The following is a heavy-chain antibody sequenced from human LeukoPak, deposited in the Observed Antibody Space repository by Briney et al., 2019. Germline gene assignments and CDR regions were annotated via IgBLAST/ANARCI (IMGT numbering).Heavy chain of an antibody. J-gene: IGHJ4*02. Sequence: GASVKVSCTASGGTFSSYAISWVRQAPGQGLEWMGGIIPIFGTANYAQKFQGRVTITADESTSTAYMELSSLRSEDTAVYYCASYGTYYYDSSGYYPRVGHFDYWGQGTLVTVSS. CDR1: GGTFSSYA. V-gene: IGHV1-69*01. D-gene: IGHD3-22*01. CDR3: ASYGTYYYDSSGYYPRVGHFDY. CDR2: IIPIFGTA.